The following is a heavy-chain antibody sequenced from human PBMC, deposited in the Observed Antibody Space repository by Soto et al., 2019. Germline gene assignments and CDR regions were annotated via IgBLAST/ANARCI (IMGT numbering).Heavy chain of an antibody. CDR1: GFTFSSYW. D-gene: IGHD2-15*01. V-gene: IGHV3-7*01. J-gene: IGHJ5*02. CDR2: IKQDGSEK. CDR3: AREAVVVVAAINWFDP. Sequence: EVQLVESGGGLVQPGGSLRLSCAASGFTFSSYWMSWVRQAPGKGLEWVANIKQDGSEKYYVDSVKGRFTISRDNAKNSLYLQMNSLRAEDTAVYYCAREAVVVVAAINWFDPWGQGTLVTVSS.